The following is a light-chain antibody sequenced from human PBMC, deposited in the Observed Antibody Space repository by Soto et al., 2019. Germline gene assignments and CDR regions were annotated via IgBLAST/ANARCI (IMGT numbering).Light chain of an antibody. CDR1: QSVLYSSNNKNY. V-gene: IGKV4-1*01. CDR3: QQYYSTPMYT. CDR2: WAS. Sequence: DIVMTQSPDSLAVSLGERATINCMSSQSVLYSSNNKNYLAWYQQKPGQPPKLLIYWASTRESGVPDRFGGSGSGTDFTLTISSLQAEDVAVYFCQQYYSTPMYTFGQGTKLEIK. J-gene: IGKJ2*01.